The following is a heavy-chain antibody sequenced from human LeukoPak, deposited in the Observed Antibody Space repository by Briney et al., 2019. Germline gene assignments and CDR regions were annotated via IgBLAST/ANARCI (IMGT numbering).Heavy chain of an antibody. V-gene: IGHV1-69*06. D-gene: IGHD5-24*01. CDR1: GYTFSIHG. CDR2: IIPIFGTA. J-gene: IGHJ3*02. Sequence: SVKVSCKTSGYTFSIHGISWVRQAPGQGLEWMGGIIPIFGTANYAQKFQGRVTMTEDTSTDTAYMELSSLRSEDTAVYYCAIGWLQLHDSGVGAFDIWGQGTMVTVSS. CDR3: AIGWLQLHDSGVGAFDI.